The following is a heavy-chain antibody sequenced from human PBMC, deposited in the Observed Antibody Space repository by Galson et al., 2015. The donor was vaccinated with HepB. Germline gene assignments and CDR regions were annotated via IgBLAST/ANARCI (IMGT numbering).Heavy chain of an antibody. Sequence: SVKVSCKASGYTFTSYYMHWVRQAPGQGFEWMGIINPSGGSTSYAQKFQGRVTMTRDTSTSTVYMELSSLRSEDTAVYYCARLDYGDYPLDYWGQGTLVTVSS. V-gene: IGHV1-46*01. D-gene: IGHD4-17*01. J-gene: IGHJ4*02. CDR2: INPSGGST. CDR1: GYTFTSYY. CDR3: ARLDYGDYPLDY.